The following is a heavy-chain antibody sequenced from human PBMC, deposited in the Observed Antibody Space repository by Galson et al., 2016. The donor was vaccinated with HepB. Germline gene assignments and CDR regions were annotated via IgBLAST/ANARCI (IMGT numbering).Heavy chain of an antibody. CDR3: AKDGILVARKGENLQF. J-gene: IGHJ1*01. V-gene: IGHV3-30*18. CDR2: ISYDGSKR. D-gene: IGHD2-21*01. Sequence: SLRLSCAASGFTFVNYGMHWVRQTPGKGLEWVAFISYDGSKRYYADSVKGRLTLSRDNSKNTVYLQMNSLRPEDTAVYHCAKDGILVARKGENLQFWGQGTLVTVSS. CDR1: GFTFVNYG.